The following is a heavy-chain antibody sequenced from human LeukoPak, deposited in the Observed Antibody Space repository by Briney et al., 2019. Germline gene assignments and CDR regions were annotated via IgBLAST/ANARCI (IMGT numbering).Heavy chain of an antibody. V-gene: IGHV3-33*01. CDR3: ARDRTTILSSFDI. Sequence: PGGSLRLSCAASGFTFSNYGMHWVRQAPGKGLEWVAGICYDGSTYYTDSVKGRITISRDNSKNTLYLQMNTLGAEDTAVYYCARDRTTILSSFDIWGQGTMVTVSS. CDR1: GFTFSNYG. CDR2: ICYDGST. D-gene: IGHD3-9*01. J-gene: IGHJ3*02.